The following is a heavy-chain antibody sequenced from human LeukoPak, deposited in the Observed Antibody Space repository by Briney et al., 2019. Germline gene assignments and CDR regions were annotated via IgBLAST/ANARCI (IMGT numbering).Heavy chain of an antibody. Sequence: PGRSLRLSCAASGFTFSSYAMHWVRQAPGKGLEWVAVISYDGSNKYYADSVKGRFTISRDNSKNTLYLQMNSLRAEDTAVYYCARVSVRYATYYYYYMVVWGKGTTVSVSS. CDR1: GFTFSSYA. CDR2: ISYDGSNK. CDR3: ARVSVRYATYYYYYMVV. J-gene: IGHJ6*03. V-gene: IGHV3-30*04. D-gene: IGHD5-24*01.